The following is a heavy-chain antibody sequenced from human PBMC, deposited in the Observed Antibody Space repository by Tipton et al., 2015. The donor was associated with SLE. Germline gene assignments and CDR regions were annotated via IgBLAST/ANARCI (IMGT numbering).Heavy chain of an antibody. J-gene: IGHJ3*02. CDR2: INHRGST. V-gene: IGHV4-34*01. Sequence: AGLVKPSETLSLTCAVYGGSISSSSSYYWAWIRQPPGKGVEWIGEINHRGSTNYNPSLKSRVTISVDTSKNQFSLKLSSVTAADTAVYYCARLSGDAFDIWGQGTMVTVSS. CDR3: ARLSGDAFDI. D-gene: IGHD1-26*01. CDR1: GGSISSSSSYY.